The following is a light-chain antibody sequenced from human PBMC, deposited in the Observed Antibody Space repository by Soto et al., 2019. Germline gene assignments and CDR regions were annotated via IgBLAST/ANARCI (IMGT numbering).Light chain of an antibody. J-gene: IGKJ4*01. CDR2: DAS. CDR1: QDINNY. Sequence: DIQMTQSPSSLSVSVGDRVTITCQASQDINNYLNWYQQKPGKAPKILIYDASILEAGVPSRFSGGGSGTHFSLTISSLQAEDVATYYCQQFDNLPLTFGGGTKVEIK. V-gene: IGKV1-33*01. CDR3: QQFDNLPLT.